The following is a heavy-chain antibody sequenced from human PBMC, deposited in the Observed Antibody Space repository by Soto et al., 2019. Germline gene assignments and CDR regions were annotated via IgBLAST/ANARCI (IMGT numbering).Heavy chain of an antibody. CDR1: GFIFSTFA. V-gene: IGHV3-30-3*01. J-gene: IGHJ5*02. Sequence: LSLSCAASGFIFSTFAFHWVRQAPGEGLEWVALISHDGSDKYYADSVKGRFSISRDNSKNTVYMEMSSLTPEDTAVYYCARDGLPDDFRSGGYWFDPWGQGTLVTVSS. D-gene: IGHD3-3*01. CDR3: ARDGLPDDFRSGGYWFDP. CDR2: ISHDGSDK.